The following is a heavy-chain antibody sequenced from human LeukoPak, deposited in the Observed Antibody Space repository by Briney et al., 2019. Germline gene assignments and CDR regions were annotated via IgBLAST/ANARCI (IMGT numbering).Heavy chain of an antibody. CDR1: GGSISSYY. V-gene: IGHV4-4*07. Sequence: SETLSLTCTVSGGSISSYYWSWIRQPAGKGLEWIGRIYTTGSTNYNPSLKSRVTISVDTSKSLFSLKLSSVTAADTAVYYCVRHRDAFDLWGRGTMVTVSS. J-gene: IGHJ3*01. CDR3: VRHRDAFDL. CDR2: IYTTGST.